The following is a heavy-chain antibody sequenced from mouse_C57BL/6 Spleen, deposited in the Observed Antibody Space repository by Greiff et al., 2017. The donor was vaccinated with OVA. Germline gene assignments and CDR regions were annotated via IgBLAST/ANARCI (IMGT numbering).Heavy chain of an antibody. Sequence: VQLKESGPGLVKPSQSLSLTCSVTGYSITRGYYWNWIRQFPGNKLEWMGYISYDGSNNYNPSLKNRISITRDTSKNQFFLKLNSVTTEDTATYYCAREMGDYDAWFAYWGQGTLVTVSA. CDR1: GYSITRGYY. D-gene: IGHD2-4*01. CDR2: ISYDGSN. CDR3: AREMGDYDAWFAY. J-gene: IGHJ3*01. V-gene: IGHV3-6*01.